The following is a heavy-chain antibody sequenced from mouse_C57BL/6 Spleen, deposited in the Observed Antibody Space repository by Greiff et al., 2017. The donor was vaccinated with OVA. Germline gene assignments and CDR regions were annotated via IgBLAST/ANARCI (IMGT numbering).Heavy chain of an antibody. CDR1: GFTFSSYA. CDR3: ARDRDDDRDYYAMDY. D-gene: IGHD2-4*01. J-gene: IGHJ4*01. V-gene: IGHV5-4*01. Sequence: DVMLVESGGGLVKPGGSLKLSCAASGFTFSSYAMSWVRQTPERRLEWVATISDGGSYAYSPDNVKGRCTISRDNSPNYLYLQMSHLKSEDTAMYYCARDRDDDRDYYAMDYWGQGTSVT. CDR2: ISDGGSYA.